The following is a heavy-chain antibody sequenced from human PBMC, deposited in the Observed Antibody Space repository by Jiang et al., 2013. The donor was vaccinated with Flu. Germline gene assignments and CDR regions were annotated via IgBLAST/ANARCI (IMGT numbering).Heavy chain of an antibody. J-gene: IGHJ4*02. Sequence: TCAVYGGSFSGYYWSWIRQPPRKGLEWIGEINHSGSTNYNPSLKSRVTISVDTSKNQFSLKLSSVTAADTAVYYCARSYGDLDYWGQGTLVTVSS. V-gene: IGHV4-34*01. CDR1: GGSFSGYY. CDR3: ARSYGDLDY. D-gene: IGHD4-17*01. CDR2: INHSGST.